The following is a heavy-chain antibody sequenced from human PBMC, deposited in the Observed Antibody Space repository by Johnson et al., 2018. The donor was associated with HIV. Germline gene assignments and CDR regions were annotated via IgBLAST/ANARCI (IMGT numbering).Heavy chain of an antibody. V-gene: IGHV3-74*02. CDR3: ARDPLTAARWGPMNGGAFDI. D-gene: IGHD6-6*01. Sequence: VQLVESGGGLVQPGGSLRLSCAASGFTFSSYWMHWVRQAPGKGLVWISRINSDGTYTTYADSVEGRFTISRDNAKNTLFLQMNSLGAEDTAVYYCARDPLTAARWGPMNGGAFDIWGQGTMVTVSS. CDR2: INSDGTYT. CDR1: GFTFSSYW. J-gene: IGHJ3*02.